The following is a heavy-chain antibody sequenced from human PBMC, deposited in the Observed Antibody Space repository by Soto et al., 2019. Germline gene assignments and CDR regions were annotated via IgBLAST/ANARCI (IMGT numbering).Heavy chain of an antibody. J-gene: IGHJ3*02. CDR2: IKHDGSDI. CDR1: GFTFSDYR. CDR3: ARDPYGNGYGAFDI. V-gene: IGHV3-7*03. Sequence: HPGGSLRLSCAASGFTFSDYRMSWVRLSPGKGLEWVANIKHDGSDIRYVDSVKGRFTMSRDNAENSLYLQMSSLGAEDTAMYYCARDPYGNGYGAFDIWGHGTMVTLSS. D-gene: IGHD3-22*01.